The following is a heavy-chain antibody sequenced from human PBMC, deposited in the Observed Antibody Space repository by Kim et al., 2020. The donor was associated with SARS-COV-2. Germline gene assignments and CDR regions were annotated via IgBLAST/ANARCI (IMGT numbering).Heavy chain of an antibody. CDR1: GFTFGDYA. V-gene: IGHV3-9*01. J-gene: IGHJ4*02. CDR3: AKGYSRWYEAEGGPCDH. Sequence: GGSLRLSCAASGFTFGDYAMHWVREVPGKGLEWVSSISWKSAAIDYADSVKGRFSMSRDDAKNSLYLEMKGLKTADTALYFCAKGYSRWYEAEGGPCDHWGQGTLVTVSS. D-gene: IGHD6-19*01. CDR2: ISWKSAAI.